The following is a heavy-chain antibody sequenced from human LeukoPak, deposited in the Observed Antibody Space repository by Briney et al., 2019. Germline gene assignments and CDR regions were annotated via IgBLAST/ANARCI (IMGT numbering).Heavy chain of an antibody. J-gene: IGHJ4*02. CDR1: GYTFTGYY. V-gene: IGHV1-2*02. Sequence: GASVKVSCKASGYTFTGYYMHWVRQAPGQGLEWMGWINPNSGGTNYAQKFQGRVTMTRDTSISTAYMELSRLRSDDTAVYCCARDRGCIAAAEFDYWGQGTLVTVSS. CDR3: ARDRGCIAAAEFDY. CDR2: INPNSGGT. D-gene: IGHD6-13*01.